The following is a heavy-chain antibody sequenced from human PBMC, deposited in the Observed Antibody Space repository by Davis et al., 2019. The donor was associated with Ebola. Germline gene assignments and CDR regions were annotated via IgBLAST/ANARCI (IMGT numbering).Heavy chain of an antibody. D-gene: IGHD2-15*01. V-gene: IGHV1-69*13. CDR2: IIPIFGTA. J-gene: IGHJ6*02. Sequence: AASVKVSCKASGGTFSSYAISWVRQAPGQGLEWMGGIIPIFGTANYAQKFQGRVTITADESTSTAYMELSSLRSEDTAVYYCASCSGGRCDPYYYYGMDVWGQGTTVTVSS. CDR1: GGTFSSYA. CDR3: ASCSGGRCDPYYYYGMDV.